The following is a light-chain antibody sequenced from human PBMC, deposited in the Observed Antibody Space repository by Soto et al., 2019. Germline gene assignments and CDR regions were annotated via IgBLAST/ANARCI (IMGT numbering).Light chain of an antibody. CDR3: QRYNIWPRT. J-gene: IGKJ1*01. Sequence: SPGRMSLSPKEWDERRVGASQSVSSTYSAWYQQKPGQAPRLLIYGASTRAAGIPDRFSCSWSGTNFTLTISRLDPKDVAVYYCQRYNIWPRTFGQGTKVDIK. CDR2: GAS. CDR1: QSVSSTY. V-gene: IGKV3-20*01.